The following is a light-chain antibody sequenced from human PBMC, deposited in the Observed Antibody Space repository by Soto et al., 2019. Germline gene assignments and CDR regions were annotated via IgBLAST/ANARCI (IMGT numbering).Light chain of an antibody. V-gene: IGKV3-15*01. CDR1: QSVSSY. CDR2: EAS. J-gene: IGKJ1*01. Sequence: EIEMTQSPSTLSVSPGERATINCWASQSVSSYLAWYQQKPGKAPRLLIHEASTWVSGVPARFSGSGSGTEDFLLISSRLSQDDSASYCQHYNNCYPWTFGQGTKVDI. CDR3: QHYNNCYPWT.